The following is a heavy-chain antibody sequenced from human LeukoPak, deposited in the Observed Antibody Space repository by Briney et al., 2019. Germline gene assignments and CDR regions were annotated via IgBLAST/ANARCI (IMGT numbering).Heavy chain of an antibody. D-gene: IGHD6-19*01. CDR3: ARLSDRQWLNY. J-gene: IGHJ4*02. CDR2: ISVYNGNT. V-gene: IGHV1-18*01. Sequence: ASVKVSCKASGYTFTSYGISWVRQAPGQGLEWMGWISVYNGNTNYAQKLQGRVTMTRNTSISTAYMELSSLRSEDTAVYYCARLSDRQWLNYWGQGTLVTVSS. CDR1: GYTFTSYG.